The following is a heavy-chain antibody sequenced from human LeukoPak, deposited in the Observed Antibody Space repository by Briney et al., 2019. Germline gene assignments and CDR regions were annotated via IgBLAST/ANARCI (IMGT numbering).Heavy chain of an antibody. CDR1: GFTFDDYA. CDR3: ARAYYYDSSGYWV. V-gene: IGHV3-9*01. Sequence: GGSLRLSCAASGFTFDDYAMHWVRQAPGKGLEWVSGISWNSGSIGYADSVKGRFTISRDNAKNSLYLQMNSLRAEDTAVYYCARAYYYDSSGYWVWGQGTLVTVSS. CDR2: ISWNSGSI. D-gene: IGHD3-22*01. J-gene: IGHJ4*02.